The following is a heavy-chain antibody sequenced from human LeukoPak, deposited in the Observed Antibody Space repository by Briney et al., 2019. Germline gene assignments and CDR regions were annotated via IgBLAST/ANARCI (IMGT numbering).Heavy chain of an antibody. J-gene: IGHJ4*02. D-gene: IGHD2/OR15-2a*01. CDR3: ARGARIFDF. CDR1: GDSISTYY. Sequence: SETLSLTCTVSGDSISTYYWSWIRQAPGKGLECIGYIYINGDTNHNPSLKGRATISLDTSKNQFSLRLSSVTAADTAVYYCARGARIFDFWGPGILVTVSS. V-gene: IGHV4-4*09. CDR2: IYINGDT.